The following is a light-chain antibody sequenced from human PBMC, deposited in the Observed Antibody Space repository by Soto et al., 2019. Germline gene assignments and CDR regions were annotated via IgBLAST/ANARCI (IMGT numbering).Light chain of an antibody. CDR3: QQYSTFPIT. V-gene: IGKV1-5*01. CDR2: DAS. CDR1: QSISNW. Sequence: DIPMTQSPSPLSASVGDRVTITCRASQSISNWLAWYQQQPGTAPTLLISDASSLESGVPSRFSGTGSGTEFTLTISSLQPGDFATYYCQQYSTFPITFGQGTRLDIK. J-gene: IGKJ5*01.